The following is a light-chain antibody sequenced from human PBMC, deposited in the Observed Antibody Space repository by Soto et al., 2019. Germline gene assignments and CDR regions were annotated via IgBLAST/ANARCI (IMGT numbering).Light chain of an antibody. V-gene: IGLV1-47*02. J-gene: IGLJ3*02. CDR2: ANT. CDR3: AVWDDGLSGWV. CDR1: SSNIGNNF. Sequence: QSVLTQPPSASGTPGQSVTISCSGSSSNIGNNFVFWYHQVPGTAPVLLIYANTQRSSGVPDRVSGSKSGTSASLAISGLRVDDEGDYYCAVWDDGLSGWVLGGGTKVTVL.